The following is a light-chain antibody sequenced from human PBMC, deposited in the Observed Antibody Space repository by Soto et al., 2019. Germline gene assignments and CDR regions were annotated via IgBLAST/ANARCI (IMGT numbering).Light chain of an antibody. CDR1: QSVSSSY. Sequence: EIVFTQSPGTLSFSPGERAPLSCSASQSVSSSYLAWYQQKPGQAPRLLIYGASTRATAIPARFSGSGSGTEFTLTISSLQSGDFAVYYCQQRSNWPHSITFGQGTRLEI. V-gene: IGKV3D-20*02. J-gene: IGKJ5*01. CDR3: QQRSNWPHSIT. CDR2: GAS.